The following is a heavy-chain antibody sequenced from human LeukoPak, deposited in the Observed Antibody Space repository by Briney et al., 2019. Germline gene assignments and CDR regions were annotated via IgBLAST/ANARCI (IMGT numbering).Heavy chain of an antibody. CDR1: GDSISSSSYY. J-gene: IGHJ4*02. CDR3: ARGVVIAPQTFDY. CDR2: IYYSGST. V-gene: IGHV4-39*07. Sequence: SETLSLTCTVSGDSISSSSYYWGWIRQPPGKGLEWIGSIYYSGSTYYNPSLKSRVTISVDTSKNQFSLTAADTAVYYCARGVVIAPQTFDYWGQGTLVTVSS. D-gene: IGHD2-21*01.